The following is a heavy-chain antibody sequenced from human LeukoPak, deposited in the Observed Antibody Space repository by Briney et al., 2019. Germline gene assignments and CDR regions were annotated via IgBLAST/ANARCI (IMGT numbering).Heavy chain of an antibody. Sequence: ASVKVSCKASGYTFTSYGISWVRQAPGQGLEGMGWISAYNGNTNYAQKLQGRVTMTTDTSTSTAYMELRSLRSDDTVVYYCARYLLVPMVHYYYYGMDVWGQGTTVTVSS. V-gene: IGHV1-18*01. J-gene: IGHJ6*02. CDR3: ARYLLVPMVHYYYYGMDV. D-gene: IGHD3-10*01. CDR2: ISAYNGNT. CDR1: GYTFTSYG.